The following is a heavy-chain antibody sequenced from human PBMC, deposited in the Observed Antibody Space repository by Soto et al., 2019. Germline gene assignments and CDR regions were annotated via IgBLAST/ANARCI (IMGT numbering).Heavy chain of an antibody. J-gene: IGHJ6*03. CDR3: ARVRRSSSGYYYMNV. CDR1: GGTFSSYT. D-gene: IGHD6-6*01. V-gene: IGHV1-69*02. Sequence: SVKVSCKASGGTFSSYTISWVRQAPGQGLEWMGRIIPILGMANYAQKFQGRVTITADKSTSTAYMELSSLRSEDTAVYYCARVRRSSSGYYYMNVSGKGTTVTVAS. CDR2: IIPILGMA.